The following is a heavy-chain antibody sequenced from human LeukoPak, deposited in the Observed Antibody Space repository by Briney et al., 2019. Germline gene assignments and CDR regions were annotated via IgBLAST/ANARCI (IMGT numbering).Heavy chain of an antibody. CDR1: GGSISSSNW. CDR2: IYHSGST. CDR3: ARGTYYYDSSGYFPYWYFDL. D-gene: IGHD3-22*01. J-gene: IGHJ2*01. Sequence: PSETLSLTCAVSGGSISSSNWWSWVRQPPGKGLEWIREIYHSGSTNYNPSLKSRVTISVDKSKNQFSLKLSSVTAADTAVYYCARGTYYYDSSGYFPYWYFDLWGRGTLVTVSS. V-gene: IGHV4-4*02.